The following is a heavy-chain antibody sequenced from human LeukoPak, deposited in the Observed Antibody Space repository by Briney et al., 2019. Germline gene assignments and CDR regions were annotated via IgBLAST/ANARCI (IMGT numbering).Heavy chain of an antibody. Sequence: SETLSLTCTVSGGSISSSSYYWGWIRQSPGKGLEWIGYIYYSGSTYYNPSLKSRVTISVDTSKNQFSLKLSSVTAADTAVYYCATTVTTPEYFQHWGQGTLVTVSS. D-gene: IGHD4-17*01. CDR3: ATTVTTPEYFQH. J-gene: IGHJ1*01. V-gene: IGHV4-31*03. CDR1: GGSISSSSYY. CDR2: IYYSGST.